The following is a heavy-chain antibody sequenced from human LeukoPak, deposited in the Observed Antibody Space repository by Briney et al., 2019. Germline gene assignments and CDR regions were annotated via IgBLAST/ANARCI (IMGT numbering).Heavy chain of an antibody. J-gene: IGHJ4*02. Sequence: SGPTLVNPTQPLTLTCTFSGFSLSTTRVGVAWIRQPPAKALEWLALIYWDDEKPYSPSLKSRLTITKDTSKNQVVLTMTNMDPVDTATYYCAHTTPLGGTQYYFDYWGQGTLVTVSS. CDR2: IYWDDEK. CDR1: GFSLSTTRVG. D-gene: IGHD1-26*01. V-gene: IGHV2-5*02. CDR3: AHTTPLGGTQYYFDY.